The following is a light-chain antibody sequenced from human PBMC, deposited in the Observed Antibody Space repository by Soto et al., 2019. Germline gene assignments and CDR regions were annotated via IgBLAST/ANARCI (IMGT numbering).Light chain of an antibody. Sequence: DSQMTQSPSTLSGSGGDIVAITCRASQTISSWLSWYQQKPGKAPKLLIYKASTLKSGVPSRFSGSGSGTEFTLTISSPQPDDFATYYCQHYNSYSAPFGQGTKVDTK. CDR3: QHYNSYSAP. J-gene: IGKJ1*01. CDR2: KAS. CDR1: QTISSW. V-gene: IGKV1-5*03.